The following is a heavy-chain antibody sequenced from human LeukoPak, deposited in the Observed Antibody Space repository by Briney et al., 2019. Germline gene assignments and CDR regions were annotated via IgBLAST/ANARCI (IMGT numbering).Heavy chain of an antibody. Sequence: GGSLRLSCAASGFTFRSYSMNWVRQAPGKGLEWVSSIRISSSYIYYADSVKGRFTISRDNAKNSLYLQMNSLRAEDTAVYFCARSDYCGGDCYSSLSNYWGQGDLVTVSS. V-gene: IGHV3-21*01. CDR3: ARSDYCGGDCYSSLSNY. D-gene: IGHD2-21*02. J-gene: IGHJ4*02. CDR1: GFTFRSYS. CDR2: IRISSSYI.